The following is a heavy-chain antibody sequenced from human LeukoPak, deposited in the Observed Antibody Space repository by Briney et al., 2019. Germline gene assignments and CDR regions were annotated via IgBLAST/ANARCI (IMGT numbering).Heavy chain of an antibody. J-gene: IGHJ3*02. CDR3: AKSVRVPTAGLDAFDI. CDR1: GFTFSSYA. D-gene: IGHD3-10*01. CDR2: ISARGVST. Sequence: PGGSLRLSCAASGFTFSSYAMSWFRQAPGKGLEWISAISARGVSTYYADSVKGRFTISRDNSKNTLYLQMNSLRAEDTAVYYCAKSVRVPTAGLDAFDIWGQGTMVSVSS. V-gene: IGHV3-23*01.